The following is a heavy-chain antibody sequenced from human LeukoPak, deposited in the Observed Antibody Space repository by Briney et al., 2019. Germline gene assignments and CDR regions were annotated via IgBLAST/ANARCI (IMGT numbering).Heavy chain of an antibody. D-gene: IGHD3-22*01. Sequence: ASVKVSCKASGYTFTDYYIHWVRQAPGQGLEWMGIINPGGGTTVYAQMFQGRVTMTRDTSTSTVYMELSSLGSEDTAMYYCAREGYYDSSGRTRALDYWGQGTLVTVSS. CDR2: INPGGGTT. V-gene: IGHV1-46*01. CDR3: AREGYYDSSGRTRALDY. J-gene: IGHJ4*02. CDR1: GYTFTDYY.